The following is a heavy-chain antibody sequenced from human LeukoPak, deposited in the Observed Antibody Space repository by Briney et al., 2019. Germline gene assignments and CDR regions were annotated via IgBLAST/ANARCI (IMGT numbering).Heavy chain of an antibody. V-gene: IGHV4-39*01. CDR1: GGSISSSSYY. CDR2: IYYSGST. J-gene: IGHJ6*03. CDR3: ARRRDYGSGSYGYYYMDV. Sequence: SETLSLTCTVSGGSISSSSYYWGWIRQPPGKGLEWIGSIYYSGSTYYNPSLKSRVTISVDTSKNQFSLKLSSVTAADTAVYYCARRRDYGSGSYGYYYMDVWGKGTTVTVSS. D-gene: IGHD3-10*01.